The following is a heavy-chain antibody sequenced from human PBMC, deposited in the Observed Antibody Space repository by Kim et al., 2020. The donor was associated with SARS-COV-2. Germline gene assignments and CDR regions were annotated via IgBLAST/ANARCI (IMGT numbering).Heavy chain of an antibody. Sequence: GGSLRLSCAASGFTFSSYSMNWVRQAPGKGLEWVSYISSSSSTIYYADSVKGRFTISRDNAKNSLYLQMNSLRDEDTAVYYCAREGILWGFGEPNYYYYYGMDVWGQGTTVTVSS. D-gene: IGHD3-10*01. CDR2: ISSSSSTI. V-gene: IGHV3-48*02. CDR1: GFTFSSYS. CDR3: AREGILWGFGEPNYYYYYGMDV. J-gene: IGHJ6*02.